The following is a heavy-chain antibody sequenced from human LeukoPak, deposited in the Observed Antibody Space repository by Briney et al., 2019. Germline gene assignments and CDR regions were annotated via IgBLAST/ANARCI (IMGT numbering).Heavy chain of an antibody. CDR3: ARGGGTIFGVVIIGDENWFDP. Sequence: PSETLSLTCIVSGGAISSYYWSWIRQPPGKGLEWVGYIYYSGSTNYNPSLKSRVTISVDTSKNQFSLKLSSVTAADTAVYYCARGGGTIFGVVIIGDENWFDPWGQGTLVTVSS. D-gene: IGHD3-3*01. CDR2: IYYSGST. V-gene: IGHV4-59*08. CDR1: GGAISSYY. J-gene: IGHJ5*02.